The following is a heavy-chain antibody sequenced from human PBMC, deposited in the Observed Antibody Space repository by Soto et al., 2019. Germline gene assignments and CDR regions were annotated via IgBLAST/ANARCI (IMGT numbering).Heavy chain of an antibody. D-gene: IGHD3-10*01. CDR3: AMSNSNDLYYHSES. J-gene: IGHJ4*02. V-gene: IGHV3-9*01. CDR1: GFRFDDYA. CDR2: INWNSDTI. Sequence: EVQLVESGGGSVQPGGSLRLSCVASGFRFDDYAMHWVRQRPGKGLEWVSGINWNSDTIGYDDSVKGRFIVSRDNAEGSLLLQMSSLRAEDTAIYFCAMSNSNDLYYHSESWGQGTPVTVSS.